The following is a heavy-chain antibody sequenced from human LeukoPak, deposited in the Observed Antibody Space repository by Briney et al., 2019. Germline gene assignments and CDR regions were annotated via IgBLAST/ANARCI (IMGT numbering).Heavy chain of an antibody. CDR3: ATHVLGIQLGNDAFDI. D-gene: IGHD5-18*01. J-gene: IGHJ3*02. CDR1: GYTFINYG. Sequence: GASVKVSCKASGYTFINYGISWVRQAPGQGLEWMGWISRHTGNTNYALQLQGRVTMTEDTSTDTAYMELSSLRSEDTAVYYCATHVLGIQLGNDAFDIWGQGTMVTVSS. CDR2: ISRHTGNT. V-gene: IGHV1-18*01.